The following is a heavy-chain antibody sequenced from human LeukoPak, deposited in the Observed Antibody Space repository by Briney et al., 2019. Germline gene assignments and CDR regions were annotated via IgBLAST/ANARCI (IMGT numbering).Heavy chain of an antibody. CDR2: VFHSGTT. Sequence: SETLSLTCNVSGDSLTSHFWSWIRQTPGKGLEWIGYVFHSGTTNYSPSLKSRVTISLDTSKKQFYLRLASVTAADTALYYCARRMATVTDAFDIWGRGPMVSVSS. V-gene: IGHV4-59*08. CDR1: GDSLTSHF. J-gene: IGHJ3*02. D-gene: IGHD5-24*01. CDR3: ARRMATVTDAFDI.